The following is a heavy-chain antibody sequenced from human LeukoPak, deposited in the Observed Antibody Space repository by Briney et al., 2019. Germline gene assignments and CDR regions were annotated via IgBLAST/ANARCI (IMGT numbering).Heavy chain of an antibody. CDR2: IYPGVLDT. CDR3: ASFGGAFDI. J-gene: IGHJ3*02. CDR1: GYSFTSYW. D-gene: IGHD3-10*01. V-gene: IGHV5-51*01. Sequence: GEALKTSCKGSGYSFTSYWIGWVRQMPGKGLECMGIIYPGVLDTRYSPSVHGQVTISADKSISTAYLQGSSVKASDTAMYCCASFGGAFDIWGQGTMVTVS.